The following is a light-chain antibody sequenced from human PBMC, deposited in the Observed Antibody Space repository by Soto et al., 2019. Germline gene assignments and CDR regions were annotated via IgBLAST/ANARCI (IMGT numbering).Light chain of an antibody. V-gene: IGKV3-11*01. CDR2: DAT. Sequence: EIVLTQSPVTLSLSPGERATLSCRASQSVYSYLAWYQQKPGQAPRLLIYDATSRATGIPARFSGSGSGTDFTLTISSLEPEDFAVYYCQQRSKWPVTFGGGTKVEIK. J-gene: IGKJ4*01. CDR1: QSVYSY. CDR3: QQRSKWPVT.